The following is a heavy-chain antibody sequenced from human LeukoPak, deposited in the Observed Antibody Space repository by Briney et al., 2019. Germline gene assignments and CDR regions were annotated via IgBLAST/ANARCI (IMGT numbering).Heavy chain of an antibody. D-gene: IGHD3-3*01. CDR1: GYTFTSYD. CDR3: AADDWFQH. J-gene: IGHJ1*01. V-gene: IGHV1-8*03. Sequence: WASVTVSCKASGYTFTSYDINWVRQATGQGLEWMGWMNPNSGNTGYAQKFQERVTITRDMSTSTAYMELSSLRSEDTAVYYCAADDWFQHWGQGTLVTVSS. CDR2: MNPNSGNT.